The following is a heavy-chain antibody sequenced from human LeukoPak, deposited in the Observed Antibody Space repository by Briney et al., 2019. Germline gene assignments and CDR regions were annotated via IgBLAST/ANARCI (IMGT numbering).Heavy chain of an antibody. V-gene: IGHV4-4*07. J-gene: IGHJ3*02. CDR2: IHASGST. CDR3: ARDLDRGWFSIVI. CDR1: GGSISSYY. D-gene: IGHD2-15*01. Sequence: PSETLSLTCTVSGGSISSYYWSWIRQPPGKGLEWIGRIHASGSTNYNPSLKSRVTISVDTSKNQFSLKLSSVTAADTAVYYCARDLDRGWFSIVIWGQGTMVTVSS.